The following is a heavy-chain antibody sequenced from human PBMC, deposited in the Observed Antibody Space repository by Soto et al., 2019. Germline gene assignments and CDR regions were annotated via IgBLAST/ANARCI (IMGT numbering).Heavy chain of an antibody. CDR3: ARRSVSHSNAFDF. CDR1: GGTFRNLA. D-gene: IGHD2-15*01. Sequence: SVKVSCKASGGTFRNLAINWLRQSPGQGLEWMGGFIPIIGGGINAQKFQGRVTITSDESTSTAYMELSSLKSEDTAMYFCARRSVSHSNAFDFWGQGTMVTVSS. CDR2: FIPIIGGG. J-gene: IGHJ3*01. V-gene: IGHV1-69*13.